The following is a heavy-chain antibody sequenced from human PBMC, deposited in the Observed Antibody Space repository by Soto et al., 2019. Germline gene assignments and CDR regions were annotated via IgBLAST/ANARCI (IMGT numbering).Heavy chain of an antibody. CDR1: GGTFSSYT. CDR2: IIPILGIA. CDR3: ARDGSGYSYGIPDY. Sequence: QVQLVQSGAEVKKPGSSVKVSCKASGGTFSSYTISWVRRAPGQGLEWMGRIIPILGIANYAQKFQGRVTITADKSTSTAYMELSSLRSEDTAVYYCARDGSGYSYGIPDYWGQGTLVTVSS. J-gene: IGHJ4*02. V-gene: IGHV1-69*08. D-gene: IGHD5-18*01.